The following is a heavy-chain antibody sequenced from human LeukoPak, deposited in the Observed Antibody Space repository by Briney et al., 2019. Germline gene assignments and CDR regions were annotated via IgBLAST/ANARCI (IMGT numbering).Heavy chain of an antibody. CDR3: ARVRYYYDSSGSQYNWFDP. V-gene: IGHV4-59*01. CDR1: GGSISSYY. Sequence: SETLSLTCTVSGGSISSYYWSWIRQPPGKGLEWIGYIYYSGSTNYNPSLKSRVTLSVDTSKNQFSLKLSSVTAADTAVYYCARVRYYYDSSGSQYNWFDPWGQGTLVTVSS. D-gene: IGHD3-22*01. J-gene: IGHJ5*02. CDR2: IYYSGST.